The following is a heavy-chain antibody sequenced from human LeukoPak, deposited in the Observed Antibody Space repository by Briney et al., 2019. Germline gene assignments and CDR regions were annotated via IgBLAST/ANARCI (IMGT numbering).Heavy chain of an antibody. D-gene: IGHD6-13*01. V-gene: IGHV4-59*08. CDR3: ARSPGYSSSWYPIHFDY. CDR1: GGSISSYH. Sequence: SETLSLTCTVSGGSISSYHWSWIRQPPGKGLEWIGYIYYSGSTNYNPSLKSRVTISVDTSKNQFSLKLSSVTAADTAVYYCARSPGYSSSWYPIHFDYWGQGTLVTVSS. CDR2: IYYSGST. J-gene: IGHJ4*02.